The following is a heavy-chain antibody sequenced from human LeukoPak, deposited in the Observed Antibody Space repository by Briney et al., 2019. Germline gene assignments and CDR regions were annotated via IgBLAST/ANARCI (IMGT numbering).Heavy chain of an antibody. J-gene: IGHJ5*02. CDR1: GGSISSYY. Sequence: SETLSLTCTVSGGSISSYYWSWIRQPAGKGLEGIGRIYISGSTNYNPSLKSRVTMSVDTSKNQFSLKLSAVTAADTAVYYCARGVGDIVVVPAAIDAGWFDPWGQGTLVTVSS. CDR2: IYISGST. D-gene: IGHD2-2*02. V-gene: IGHV4-4*07. CDR3: ARGVGDIVVVPAAIDAGWFDP.